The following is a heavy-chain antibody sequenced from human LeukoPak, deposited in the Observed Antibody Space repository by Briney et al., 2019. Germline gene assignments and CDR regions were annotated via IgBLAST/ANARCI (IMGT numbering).Heavy chain of an antibody. CDR1: GYTFTAYY. CDR3: ARDSTSSGWPFFDY. D-gene: IGHD6-19*01. Sequence: ASVKVSCKASGYTFTAYYMHWVRQAPGQGLEWMGWINPNSGGTNYAQKFQGRVTMTRDTSISTAYMELSRLRSDDTAVYYCARDSTSSGWPFFDYWGQGTLVTVSS. J-gene: IGHJ4*02. CDR2: INPNSGGT. V-gene: IGHV1-2*02.